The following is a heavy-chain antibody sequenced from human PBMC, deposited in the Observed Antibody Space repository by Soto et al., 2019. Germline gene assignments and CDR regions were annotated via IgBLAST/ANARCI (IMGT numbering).Heavy chain of an antibody. CDR3: ARALGLELRYYYYMDV. D-gene: IGHD1-7*01. Sequence: QVQLQESGPGLVKPSETLSLTCTVSGGSISSYYWSWIRQPPGKGLEWIGYIYYSGSTNYNPSLKSRVTISVDTSKNQFSLKLSSVTAADTAVYYCARALGLELRYYYYMDVWCKGTTVTVSS. J-gene: IGHJ6*03. CDR1: GGSISSYY. V-gene: IGHV4-59*01. CDR2: IYYSGST.